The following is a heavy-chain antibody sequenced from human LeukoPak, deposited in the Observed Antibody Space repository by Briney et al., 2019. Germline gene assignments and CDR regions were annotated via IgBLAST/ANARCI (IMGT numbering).Heavy chain of an antibody. J-gene: IGHJ6*04. V-gene: IGHV4-34*01. CDR3: ARGLTYVVRGVISYYYGMDV. CDR1: GGSFSGYY. CDR2: INHSGST. D-gene: IGHD3-10*01. Sequence: SETLSLTCAVYGGSFSGYYWSWIRQPPGKGLEWVGEINHSGSTNCNPSLKSRVTISVDTSKNQFSLKLSSVTAADTAVYYCARGLTYVVRGVISYYYGMDVWGKGTTVTVSS.